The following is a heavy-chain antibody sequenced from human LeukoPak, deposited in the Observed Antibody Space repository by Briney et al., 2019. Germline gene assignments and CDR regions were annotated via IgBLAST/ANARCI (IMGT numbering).Heavy chain of an antibody. Sequence: SETLSLTCTVSGGSISSSSYYWGWIRQPPGKGLEWIGSIYYSGSTYYNPSLKSRVTISVDTSKNQFSLKLSSVTAADTAVYYCARSYDYVWGSYLPSYFDYWGQGTLVTVSS. J-gene: IGHJ4*02. CDR1: GGSISSSSYY. V-gene: IGHV4-39*01. CDR2: IYYSGST. CDR3: ARSYDYVWGSYLPSYFDY. D-gene: IGHD3-16*02.